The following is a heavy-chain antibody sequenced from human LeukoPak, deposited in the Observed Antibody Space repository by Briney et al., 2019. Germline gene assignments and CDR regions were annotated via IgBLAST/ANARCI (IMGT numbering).Heavy chain of an antibody. CDR3: AKHSEQWLVQGDY. Sequence: TGGSLRLSCAASGFTVSSNYMSWVRQAPGKGLEWVSVIYSGGSTYYADSVKGRFTISRDNSKNTLYLQMNSLRAEDTAVYYCAKHSEQWLVQGDYWGQGTLVTVSS. J-gene: IGHJ4*02. V-gene: IGHV3-66*04. D-gene: IGHD6-19*01. CDR1: GFTVSSNY. CDR2: IYSGGST.